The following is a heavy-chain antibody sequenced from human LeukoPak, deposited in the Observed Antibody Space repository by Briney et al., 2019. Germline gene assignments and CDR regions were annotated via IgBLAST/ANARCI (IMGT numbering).Heavy chain of an antibody. J-gene: IGHJ6*02. V-gene: IGHV4-59*12. CDR2: IYYSGST. CDR3: AREVRDSSGYYYDYYYGMDV. Sequence: SETLSLTCTVSGGSISSYYWSWIRQPPGKGLEWIGYIYYSGSTYYNPSLKSRVTISVDTSKNQFSLKLSSVTAADAAVYYCAREVRDSSGYYYDYYYGMDVWGQGTTVTVSS. D-gene: IGHD3-22*01. CDR1: GGSISSYY.